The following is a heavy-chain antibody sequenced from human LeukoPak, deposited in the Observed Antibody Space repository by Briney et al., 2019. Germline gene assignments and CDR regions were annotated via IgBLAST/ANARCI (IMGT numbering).Heavy chain of an antibody. J-gene: IGHJ3*02. CDR3: VKGGIVPRVVI. CDR1: GLTYSSLA. D-gene: IGHD1-26*01. CDR2: ISSNGGST. V-gene: IGHV3-64D*06. Sequence: GRSLRLSCSASGLTYSSLAMHWASQPERGGLEDGSAISSNGGSTYYADSVKGRCTITRDHSKNTLYLQVSSLRAEDSAVECWVKGGIVPRVVIWGEGTMVTVSS.